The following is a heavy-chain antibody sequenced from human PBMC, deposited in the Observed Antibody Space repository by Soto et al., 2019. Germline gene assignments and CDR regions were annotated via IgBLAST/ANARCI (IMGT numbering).Heavy chain of an antibody. CDR1: GFTFDDYT. Sequence: EVQLVESGGVVVQPRGSLRLSCAASGFTFDDYTMHWVRQAPGKGLEWVSLISWDGGSTYYADSVKGRFTISRDNSKNSLYLQMNSLRTEDTALYYCAKSRFGVVKYGMDVWGQGTTVTVSS. J-gene: IGHJ6*02. V-gene: IGHV3-43*01. D-gene: IGHD3-3*01. CDR3: AKSRFGVVKYGMDV. CDR2: ISWDGGST.